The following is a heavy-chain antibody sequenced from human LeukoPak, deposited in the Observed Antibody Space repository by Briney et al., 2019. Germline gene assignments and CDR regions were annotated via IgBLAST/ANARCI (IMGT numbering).Heavy chain of an antibody. Sequence: QAGGSLRLSCAVSGFTFSYYEMNWVRQAPGKGLEWVSYISSSGSTIYYADSVKGRFTISRDNAKNSLYLQMNSLRAEDTAVYYCARASGSGYYWGQGTLVTVSS. V-gene: IGHV3-48*03. D-gene: IGHD3-10*01. CDR3: ARASGSGYY. CDR2: ISSSGSTI. CDR1: GFTFSYYE. J-gene: IGHJ4*02.